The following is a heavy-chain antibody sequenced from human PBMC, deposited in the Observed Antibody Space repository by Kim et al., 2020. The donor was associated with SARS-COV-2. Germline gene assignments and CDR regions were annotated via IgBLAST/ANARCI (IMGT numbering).Heavy chain of an antibody. D-gene: IGHD1-26*01. CDR1: GFTFSSFF. J-gene: IGHJ6*02. V-gene: IGHV3-23*01. CDR3: AKGSSGMDV. Sequence: GGSLRLSCAASGFTFSSFFMTWVRQAPGKGLEWVSSISGRGVGTYYADSVKGRFTISRDNSQNTLYLQMNSLRGEDTAVYYCAKGSSGMDVGGQGTTVTVSS. CDR2: ISGRGVGT.